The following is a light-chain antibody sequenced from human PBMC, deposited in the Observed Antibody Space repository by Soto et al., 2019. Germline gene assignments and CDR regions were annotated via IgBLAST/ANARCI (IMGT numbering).Light chain of an antibody. J-gene: IGKJ4*01. V-gene: IGKV3-15*01. Sequence: EIVMTHSPSTRSVSPGERSTLSCRASHDVTTYLAWYQQKSGQAPRLLIYAASTRADGIPARFTGSGSGTEFTLTISSLQSEDFATYYCQQYNSYLVTFGGGTKVDIK. CDR3: QQYNSYLVT. CDR1: HDVTTY. CDR2: AAS.